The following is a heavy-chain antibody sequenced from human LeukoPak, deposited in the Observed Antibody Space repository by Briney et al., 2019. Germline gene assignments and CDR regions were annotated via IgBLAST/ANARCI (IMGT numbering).Heavy chain of an antibody. D-gene: IGHD6-6*01. CDR2: INRNGGST. CDR3: ARDHGVQPPFSSSSRRIYSYYYYMDV. V-gene: IGHV3-20*04. CDR1: GFTFDDYG. J-gene: IGHJ6*03. Sequence: AGGSLRLSCAASGFTFDDYGMSWVRQAPGTGLEWVSGINRNGGSTGYADSVKGRFTISRDNAKNSLYLQMNRLRAEDTAVYYCARDHGVQPPFSSSSRRIYSYYYYMDVWGKGTTVTVSS.